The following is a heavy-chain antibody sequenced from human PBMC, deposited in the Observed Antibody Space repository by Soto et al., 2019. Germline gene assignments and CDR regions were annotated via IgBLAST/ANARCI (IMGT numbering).Heavy chain of an antibody. V-gene: IGHV3-74*01. D-gene: IGHD1-1*01. CDR2: INNDGSNT. J-gene: IGHJ4*02. CDR3: VRDGWDQLGFDY. Sequence: EVQLVESGGGLVQPGGSLRLSCAASGFTFSSYWMHWVRQAPGKGLVWVSRINNDGSNTNYADAVKGRVTISRDYAKTKLYLQMNSLRAEDTAVYYCVRDGWDQLGFDYWGQGTLVTVSS. CDR1: GFTFSSYW.